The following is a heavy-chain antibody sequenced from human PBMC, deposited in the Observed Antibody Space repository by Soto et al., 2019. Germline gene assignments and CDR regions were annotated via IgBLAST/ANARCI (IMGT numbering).Heavy chain of an antibody. CDR1: GYTLANYG. J-gene: IGHJ5*02. CDR3: AVDLGYCSGGTCRRNWFDP. CDR2: INTYNGYT. V-gene: IGHV1-18*01. Sequence: QVQLVQSGAEVKKPGASVKVSCKASGYTLANYGISWVRQAPGQGLEWMGWINTYNGYTNYAQNVQGRVTMTTDTSTSTAYMELRSLTSDDTAVYYCAVDLGYCSGGTCRRNWFDPWGQGTLVTVSS. D-gene: IGHD2-15*01.